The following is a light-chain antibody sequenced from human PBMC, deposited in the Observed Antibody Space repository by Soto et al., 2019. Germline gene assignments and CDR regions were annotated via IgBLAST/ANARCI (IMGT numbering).Light chain of an antibody. V-gene: IGLV2-18*02. CDR3: NAFTTSSTYG. CDR2: EVN. Sequence: QSALTQPASVSGSPGQSITISCTGTSSDIGSYNRVSWYQQPPGTAPKLIIYEVNNRPSGLPDRFSGSKSGNTASLTISGLQADDEADYYCNAFTTSSTYGFXTGTKVTVL. J-gene: IGLJ1*01. CDR1: SSDIGSYNR.